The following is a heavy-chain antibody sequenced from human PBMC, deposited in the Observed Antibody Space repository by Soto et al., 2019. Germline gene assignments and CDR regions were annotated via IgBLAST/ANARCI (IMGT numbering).Heavy chain of an antibody. Sequence: SSEPLALTCTVSGGSISSDYWNWIRQPAGKGLEWIGRIYSSGSADYNPSLRSRVTMSVDTSKNQISLKMTSVSAADTAVYYCARAGHGPTVFGVNVDNWVRGTMVTVS. J-gene: IGHJ4*02. CDR3: ARAGHGPTVFGVNVDN. CDR1: GGSISSDY. D-gene: IGHD3-3*01. V-gene: IGHV4-4*07. CDR2: IYSSGSA.